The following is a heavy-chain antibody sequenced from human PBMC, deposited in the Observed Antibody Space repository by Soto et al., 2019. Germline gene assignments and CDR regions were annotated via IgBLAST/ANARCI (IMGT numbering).Heavy chain of an antibody. CDR3: ARDVAAADY. D-gene: IGHD6-13*01. J-gene: IGHJ4*02. V-gene: IGHV1-3*01. CDR1: GYTFTSYA. CDR2: INAGNGNT. Sequence: ASVKVSCKASGYTFTSYALHWVRQAPGQRLEWMGWINAGNGNTKHSQRLQGRVTITTDTSASTAYMELSSLRSGDTAVYYCARDVAAADYWGQGTLVTGSS.